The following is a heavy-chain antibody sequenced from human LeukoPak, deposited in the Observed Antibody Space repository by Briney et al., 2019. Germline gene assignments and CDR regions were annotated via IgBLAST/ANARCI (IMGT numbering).Heavy chain of an antibody. CDR3: ARRYYYGSGSYPFDP. Sequence: SETLSLTCTVSGGSISSYYWSWIRQPPGKGLEWIGEINHSGSTNYNPSLKSRVTISVDTSKNQFSLKLSSVTAADTAVYYCARRYYYGSGSYPFDPWGQGTLVTVSS. J-gene: IGHJ5*02. CDR2: INHSGST. CDR1: GGSISSYY. D-gene: IGHD3-10*01. V-gene: IGHV4-34*01.